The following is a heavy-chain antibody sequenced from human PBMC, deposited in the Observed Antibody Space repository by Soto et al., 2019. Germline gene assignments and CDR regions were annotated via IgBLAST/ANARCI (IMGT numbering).Heavy chain of an antibody. CDR2: IIPIFGTA. CDR1: GGTFSSYA. J-gene: IGHJ3*02. Sequence: GASVKVSCKASGGTFSSYAISWVRQAPGQGLEWMGGIIPIFGTANYAQKFQGRVTITADESTSTAYMELSSLRSEDTAVYYCAITGSGYYSNAFDIWGQGTMVTV. D-gene: IGHD3-22*01. V-gene: IGHV1-69*13. CDR3: AITGSGYYSNAFDI.